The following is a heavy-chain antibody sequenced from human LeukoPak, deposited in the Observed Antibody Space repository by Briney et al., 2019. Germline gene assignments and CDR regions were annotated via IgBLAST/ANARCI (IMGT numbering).Heavy chain of an antibody. D-gene: IGHD2-8*01. V-gene: IGHV5-51*01. CDR1: GYSFTSYW. CDR3: ARRQLRYCTNGVCLGVYGMDV. CDR2: IYPGDSDT. Sequence: GESLKISCKGSGYSFTSYWIGWVRQMPGKGLEWMGIIYPGDSDTRYSPSFQGQVTISAGKSISTAYLQWSSLKASDTAMYYCARRQLRYCTNGVCLGVYGMDVWGQGTTVTVSS. J-gene: IGHJ6*02.